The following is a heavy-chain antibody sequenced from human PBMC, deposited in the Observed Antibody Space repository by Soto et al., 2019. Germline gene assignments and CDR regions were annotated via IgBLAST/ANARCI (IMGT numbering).Heavy chain of an antibody. D-gene: IGHD5-18*01. CDR2: IKQDGSEK. CDR1: GFTFSSYW. CDR3: ARRRGHSYGYNDYYYYYYGMDV. J-gene: IGHJ6*02. Sequence: PGGSLRLSCAASGFTFSSYWMSWVRQAPGKGLEWVANIKQDGSEKYYVDSVKGRFTISRDNAKNSLYLQMNSLRAEDTAVHYCARRRGHSYGYNDYYYYYYGMDVWGQGTTVTVSS. V-gene: IGHV3-7*01.